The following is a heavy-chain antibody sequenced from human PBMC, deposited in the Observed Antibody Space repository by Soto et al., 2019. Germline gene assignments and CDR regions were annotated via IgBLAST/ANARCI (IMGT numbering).Heavy chain of an antibody. V-gene: IGHV1-18*01. CDR1: GYTFTNYG. D-gene: IGHD2-15*01. J-gene: IGHJ1*01. CDR3: AREGSSGYFQH. Sequence: ASVKVSCKASGYTFTNYGFSWVRQATAQGLEWMGWISGYNGNTNYAQNLQDRVTMTTDTSTTTAYMELRSLRSDDTAVYYCAREGSSGYFQHWGQGTLVTVAS. CDR2: ISGYNGNT.